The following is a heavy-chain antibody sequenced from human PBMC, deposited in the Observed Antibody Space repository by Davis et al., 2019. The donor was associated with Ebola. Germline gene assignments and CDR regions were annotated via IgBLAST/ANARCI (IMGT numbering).Heavy chain of an antibody. CDR1: GGSISTYY. CDR2: IYYSGST. J-gene: IGHJ4*02. V-gene: IGHV4-59*01. Sequence: GSLRLSCTVSGGSISTYYWSWIRQPPGKGLEWIAYIYYSGSTNYNPSLKSRVTVSVDTSKNQFSLKLSSVTAADTAVYYCARWASGTQRSFDYWGQGTLVTVSS. D-gene: IGHD3-10*01. CDR3: ARWASGTQRSFDY.